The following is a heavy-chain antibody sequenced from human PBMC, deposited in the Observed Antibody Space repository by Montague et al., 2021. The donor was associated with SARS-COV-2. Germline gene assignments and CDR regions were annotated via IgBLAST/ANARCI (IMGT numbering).Heavy chain of an antibody. J-gene: IGHJ4*02. Sequence: SETLSLTCAVYGGSFSGYYWSWIRQPPGKGLEWIGEINHSGSTNFNPSLKSRVTISVDTSKNQFSLKLSSVTAADTAVYYCARATDEVLSSPPLKYDFDYWGQGTLVTVSS. CDR2: INHSGST. CDR3: ARATDEVLSSPPLKYDFDY. D-gene: IGHD3-16*02. V-gene: IGHV4-34*01. CDR1: GGSFSGYY.